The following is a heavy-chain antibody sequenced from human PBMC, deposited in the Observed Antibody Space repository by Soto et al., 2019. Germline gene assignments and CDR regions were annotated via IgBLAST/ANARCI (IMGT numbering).Heavy chain of an antibody. V-gene: IGHV3-30-3*01. CDR1: GFTFSSYA. D-gene: IGHD3-10*01. CDR2: ISYDGSNK. CDR3: AREGWGSGRALDV. Sequence: QVQLVESGGGVVQPGRSLRLSCAASGFTFSSYAMHWVRQAPGKGLEWVAVISYDGSNKYYADSVKGRFTISGDNSKNWLYLQMNSLRAEDTAVYYCAREGWGSGRALDVWGQGTTVTVSS. J-gene: IGHJ6*02.